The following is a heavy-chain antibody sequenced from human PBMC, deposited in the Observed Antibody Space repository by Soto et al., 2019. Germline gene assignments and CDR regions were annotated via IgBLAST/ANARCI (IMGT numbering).Heavy chain of an antibody. V-gene: IGHV3-21*01. CDR2: ITSSSTYT. CDR1: GVTFSSYS. J-gene: IGHJ4*02. Sequence: GGSRRLSCASAGVTFSSYSMNLVRQAPGKGLEWVSSITSSSTYTYYADSLKGRVTISRDNAKNSLWLQMSSLRGEDTAVYYCVRGSFCSGGSCYLDYWGQGALVTVSS. CDR3: VRGSFCSGGSCYLDY. D-gene: IGHD2-15*01.